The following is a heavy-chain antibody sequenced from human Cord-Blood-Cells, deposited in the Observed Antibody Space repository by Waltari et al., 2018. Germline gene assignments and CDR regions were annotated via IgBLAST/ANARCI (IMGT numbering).Heavy chain of an antibody. CDR1: GGSLSSSSYY. J-gene: IGHJ4*02. CDR2: IYYSGST. Sequence: QLQLQESGPGLVKPSETLYLTCTVSGGSLSSSSYYWGWIRQPPGEGLELVGSIYYSGSTYYNPCLKWLVTIAVDTSKNQCSLKLSSVTAADTAVYYCARDEVQLVPFDYWGQGTLVTVSS. D-gene: IGHD6-6*01. CDR3: ARDEVQLVPFDY. V-gene: IGHV4-39*02.